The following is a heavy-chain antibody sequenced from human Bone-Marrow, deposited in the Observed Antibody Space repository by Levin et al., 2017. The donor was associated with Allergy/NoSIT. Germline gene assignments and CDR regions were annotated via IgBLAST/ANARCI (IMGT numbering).Heavy chain of an antibody. Sequence: PSETLSLTCTVSGGSVSSGSSHWTWIRQPPGEGLECIGHISYRGSTKYNPSLKSRVTISIDTSKNQVSLKLSSLTTADTAVYYCAGSGLSLDYWGQGTLVTVSS. V-gene: IGHV4-61*01. D-gene: IGHD1-1*01. J-gene: IGHJ4*02. CDR2: ISYRGST. CDR1: GGSVSSGSSH. CDR3: AGSGLSLDY.